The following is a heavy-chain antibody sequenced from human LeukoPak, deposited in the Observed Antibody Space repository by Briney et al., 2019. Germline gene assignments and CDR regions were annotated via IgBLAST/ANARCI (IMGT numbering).Heavy chain of an antibody. Sequence: NPSGTLSLTCAFYGGSFSDDFWTGIPLPPEKGREWMGEFFHDGIANYNPSLKSRAIVSVDTSKKQFSLRLSSVTAADTAVYYCARGVVSTSRPPKNRFDPWGQGTLVTVSS. CDR3: ARGVVSTSRPPKNRFDP. CDR1: GGSFSDDF. J-gene: IGHJ5*02. CDR2: FFHDGIA. D-gene: IGHD2-2*01. V-gene: IGHV4-34*01.